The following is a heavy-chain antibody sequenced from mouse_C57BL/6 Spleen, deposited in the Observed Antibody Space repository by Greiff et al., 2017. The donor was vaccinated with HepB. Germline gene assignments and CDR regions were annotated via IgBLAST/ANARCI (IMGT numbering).Heavy chain of an antibody. J-gene: IGHJ3*01. D-gene: IGHD2-4*01. V-gene: IGHV1-9*01. CDR2: ILPGSGST. Sequence: VQLQQSGAELMKPGASVKLSCKATGYTFTGYWIEWVKQRPGHGLEWIGEILPGSGSTNYNEKFKGKATFTADTSSNTAYMQLSSLTTEDSAIYYCAKGGGPYDYDSACFAYWGQGTLVTVSA. CDR1: GYTFTGYW. CDR3: AKGGGPYDYDSACFAY.